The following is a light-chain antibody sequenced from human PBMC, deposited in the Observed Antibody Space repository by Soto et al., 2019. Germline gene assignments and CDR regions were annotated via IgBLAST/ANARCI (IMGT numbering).Light chain of an antibody. Sequence: DIQMTQSPSSLSASVGDRVTITCRASQSISSYLNWYQQKPGKAPKLLIYAASSLQSGVPSRFSGSGSGTEFTLTISSLQPEDFATYYCHQYNTWTFGQGTKVDI. V-gene: IGKV1-39*01. CDR3: HQYNTWT. CDR1: QSISSY. CDR2: AAS. J-gene: IGKJ1*01.